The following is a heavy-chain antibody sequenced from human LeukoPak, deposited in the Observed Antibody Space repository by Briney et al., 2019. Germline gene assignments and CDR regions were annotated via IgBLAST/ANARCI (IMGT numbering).Heavy chain of an antibody. CDR2: ISGSGGST. V-gene: IGHV3-23*01. J-gene: IGHJ5*02. CDR1: GFTFSNYA. Sequence: GGSLRLSCAASGFTFSNYAMSWVRQAPGKGLEWVSGISGSGGSTYYADSVKGRFTVSRDNSKNTLYLQMNSLRAEDTAVYYCASSYGDYSWFDPWGQGTLVTVSS. D-gene: IGHD4-17*01. CDR3: ASSYGDYSWFDP.